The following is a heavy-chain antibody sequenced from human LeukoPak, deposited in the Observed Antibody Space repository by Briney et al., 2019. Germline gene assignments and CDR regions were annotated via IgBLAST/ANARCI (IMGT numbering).Heavy chain of an antibody. J-gene: IGHJ4*02. CDR1: GYTLTELS. CDR3: ARGGSSINFDY. CDR2: FDPEDGET. V-gene: IGHV1-24*01. Sequence: ASVKDSCKVSGYTLTELSMHWVRQAPGKGLEWMGGFDPEDGETIYAQKFQGRVTMTRDTSISTAYMELSRLRSDDTAVYYCARGGSSINFDYWGQGTLVTVSS. D-gene: IGHD1-26*01.